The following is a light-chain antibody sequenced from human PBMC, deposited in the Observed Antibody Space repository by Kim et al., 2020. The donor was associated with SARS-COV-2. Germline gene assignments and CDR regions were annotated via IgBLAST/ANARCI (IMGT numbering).Light chain of an antibody. CDR3: QAWDSSTGV. CDR1: KLGDKY. V-gene: IGLV3-1*01. J-gene: IGLJ3*02. CDR2: QDT. Sequence: SYELTQPPSMSVSPGQTASVTCSGDKLGDKYACWYQQKPGQSPVLVIYQDTKRPSGIPERFSGSNSGNTATLTISGPQAMDEADYYCQAWDSSTGVFGGG.